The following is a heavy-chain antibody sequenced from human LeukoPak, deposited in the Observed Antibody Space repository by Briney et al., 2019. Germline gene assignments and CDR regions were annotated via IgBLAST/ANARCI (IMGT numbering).Heavy chain of an antibody. V-gene: IGHV3-74*01. D-gene: IGHD5-18*01. J-gene: IGHJ4*02. CDR3: ARGGGNSYAPVDY. CDR2: INSNGNTT. Sequence: GGSLRLSCAASGFTFSTYWMHWARHAPGKGLVWVSRINSNGNTTPYADSVKGRFTISRDNAKNTLFLQMNSLRAEDTAVYYCARGGGNSYAPVDYWGQGTLVTVSS. CDR1: GFTFSTYW.